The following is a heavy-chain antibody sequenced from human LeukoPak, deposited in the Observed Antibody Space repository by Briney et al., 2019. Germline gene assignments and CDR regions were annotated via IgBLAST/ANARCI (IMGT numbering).Heavy chain of an antibody. D-gene: IGHD3-10*01. J-gene: IGHJ4*02. CDR2: ISGDGGST. V-gene: IGHV3-43*02. Sequence: PGGSLRLSCAPSGFTFDDSAMHWVRQAPGKGMEWVSLISGDGGSTYYADSVKGRFTISRDNSKNSLYLQMNSPRTEDTALYYCAKDIGEQWFFDYWGQGTLVTVSS. CDR1: GFTFDDSA. CDR3: AKDIGEQWFFDY.